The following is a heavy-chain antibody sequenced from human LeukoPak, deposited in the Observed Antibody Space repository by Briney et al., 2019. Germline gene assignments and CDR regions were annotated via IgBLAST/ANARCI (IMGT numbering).Heavy chain of an antibody. D-gene: IGHD1-7*01. J-gene: IGHJ4*02. CDR2: IYPGDSET. V-gene: IGHV5-51*01. Sequence: GESLKISCKGSGYSFTSYWIAWVRQMPGKGLEWMGIIYPGDSETRYSPSFSPSFQGQVTISADKSISTAYLQWSSLKASDTAMYYCTRLYSWNYGFDLCAQGNLVTVSS. CDR1: GYSFTSYW. CDR3: TRLYSWNYGFDL.